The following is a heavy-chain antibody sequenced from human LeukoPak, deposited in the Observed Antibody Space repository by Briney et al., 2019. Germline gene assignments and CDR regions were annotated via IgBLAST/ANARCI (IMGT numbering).Heavy chain of an antibody. D-gene: IGHD3-3*01. CDR2: IKSKTDGGTT. V-gene: IGHV3-15*01. Sequence: GGSLRLSCAASGFTFSNAWMSWVRQAPGKGLEWVGRIKSKTDGGTTDYAAPVKGRFTISRDDSKNTLYLQMNSLKTEDTAVYYCTTVLGFFVSGYYFDYWGQGTLVTVSS. J-gene: IGHJ4*02. CDR3: TTVLGFFVSGYYFDY. CDR1: GFTFSNAW.